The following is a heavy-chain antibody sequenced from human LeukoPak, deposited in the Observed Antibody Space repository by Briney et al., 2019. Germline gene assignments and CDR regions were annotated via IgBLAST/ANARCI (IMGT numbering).Heavy chain of an antibody. V-gene: IGHV4-61*01. CDR2: ISYSGST. J-gene: IGHJ5*02. CDR3: ARTRPHYNILTGYSTSGWFDP. CDR1: GGSVSSSHHY. D-gene: IGHD3-9*01. Sequence: SETLSLTCTVSGGSVSSSHHYWSWIRQPPEKGLEWIGHISYSGSTSYNPSLKSRVTISEDTSRTQFSLRLSSVTAADTAVYYCARTRPHYNILTGYSTSGWFDPWGQGTLVTVSA.